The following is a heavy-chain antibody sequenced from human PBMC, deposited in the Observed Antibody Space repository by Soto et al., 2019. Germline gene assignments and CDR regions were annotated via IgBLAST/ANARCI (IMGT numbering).Heavy chain of an antibody. Sequence: ASVKVSCKASGYTFTSYAMHWVRQAPGQRLEWMGWINAGNGNTKYSQKFQGRVIITRDTSASTAYMKLSSLRSEDTAVYYCANAELRYFDWFHPWGQGTLVTVSS. V-gene: IGHV1-3*01. CDR3: ANAELRYFDWFHP. D-gene: IGHD3-9*01. CDR2: INAGNGNT. CDR1: GYTFTSYA. J-gene: IGHJ5*02.